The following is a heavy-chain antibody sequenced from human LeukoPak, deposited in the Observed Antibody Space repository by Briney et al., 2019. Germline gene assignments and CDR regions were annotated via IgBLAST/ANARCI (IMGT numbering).Heavy chain of an antibody. J-gene: IGHJ4*02. V-gene: IGHV3-30*18. Sequence: GGSLRLSCAASGFTFSSYGIHWVRQAPGKGLEWVAVISYEGTTKYYAVSVKGRFTISRDNSKNTLELQMNSLRAEDTAVYYCAKDRGDGYNYLGLDYWGQGTLVTVSS. CDR3: AKDRGDGYNYLGLDY. CDR1: GFTFSSYG. D-gene: IGHD5-24*01. CDR2: ISYEGTTK.